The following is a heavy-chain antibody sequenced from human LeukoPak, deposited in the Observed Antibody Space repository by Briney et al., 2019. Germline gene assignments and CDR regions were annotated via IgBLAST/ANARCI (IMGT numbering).Heavy chain of an antibody. CDR3: ARRVEMATSYQLIDY. CDR2: IYYSGST. CDR1: GGSISISSYY. D-gene: IGHD5-24*01. Sequence: SETLSLTCTVSGGSISISSYYWGWIRQPPGKGLEWIGSIYYSGSTYYNPSLKSRVTISVDTSKNQFSLKLSSVTAADTAVYYCARRVEMATSYQLIDYWGQGTLVTVSS. V-gene: IGHV4-39*01. J-gene: IGHJ4*02.